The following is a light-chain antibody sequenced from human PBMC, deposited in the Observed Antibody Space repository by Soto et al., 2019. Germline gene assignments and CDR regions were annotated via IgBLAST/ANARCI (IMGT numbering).Light chain of an antibody. J-gene: IGKJ1*01. CDR1: QTISTY. CDR3: QQSYSTPWT. Sequence: DIQMTQSPSSLSASAGDRVTITCRASQTISTYLNWYHQKPGKAPKLLIYAASTLQTAVPSRFSGSGSGTGFTLSISSLQPEDFGTYYCQQSYSTPWTFGQGTKVDIK. V-gene: IGKV1-39*01. CDR2: AAS.